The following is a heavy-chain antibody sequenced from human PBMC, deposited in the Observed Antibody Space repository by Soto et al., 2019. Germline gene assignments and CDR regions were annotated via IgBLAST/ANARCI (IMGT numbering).Heavy chain of an antibody. Sequence: QVQLVQSGAEVKKPGSSVKVSCKASGGSFTSLIITWVRQAPGQGLEWMGRIIPVLGVEYYAQKFQGRVTITADKSTTTAYMELTSLTSEDTAVYYCAKSPIPWSATPSYYGMDVLGRGTTVTVSS. J-gene: IGHJ6*02. CDR3: AKSPIPWSATPSYYGMDV. D-gene: IGHD2-15*01. CDR1: GGSFTSLI. CDR2: IIPVLGVE. V-gene: IGHV1-69*02.